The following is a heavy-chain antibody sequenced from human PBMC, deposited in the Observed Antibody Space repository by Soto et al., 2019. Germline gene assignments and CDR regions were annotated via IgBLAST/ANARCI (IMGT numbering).Heavy chain of an antibody. J-gene: IGHJ6*02. D-gene: IGHD1-26*01. Sequence: LRLSCAASGFSISDYGMEWVRQAPGKGLEWVALISYDGSNTYYADSVKGRFTISRDNSKDTLFLQMTGLRREDTAVYYCAKGAGDRLSLGMDVWGQGTTVTVSS. CDR1: GFSISDYG. CDR3: AKGAGDRLSLGMDV. CDR2: ISYDGSNT. V-gene: IGHV3-30*18.